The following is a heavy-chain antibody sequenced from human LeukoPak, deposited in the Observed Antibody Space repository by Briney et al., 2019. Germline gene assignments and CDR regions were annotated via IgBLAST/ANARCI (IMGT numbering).Heavy chain of an antibody. CDR3: ARIRQQLVVPDAFDI. V-gene: IGHV5-51*01. J-gene: IGHJ3*02. D-gene: IGHD6-13*01. CDR1: GYSFTSYW. CDR2: IYPGDSDT. Sequence: GESLKISCKGSGYSFTSYWIGWVRQMPGKGLEWMGIIYPGDSDTRYSPSFQGQVTISADKSISTAYLQWSSLKASDTAMYYCARIRQQLVVPDAFDIWGQGTMVTVSS.